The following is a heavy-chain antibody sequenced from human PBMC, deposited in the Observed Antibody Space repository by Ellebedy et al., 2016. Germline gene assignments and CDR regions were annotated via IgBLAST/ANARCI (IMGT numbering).Heavy chain of an antibody. V-gene: IGHV4-39*07. CDR1: GGSISSSSYY. CDR2: IYYSGST. CDR3: ASDSRGYHYFDY. Sequence: SETLSLXXTVSGGSISSSSYYWGWIRQPPGKGLEWIGSIYYSGSTYNNPSLKSRITISVDTSKNQFSLKLSSVTAADTAVYYCASDSRGYHYFDYWGQGTLVTVSS. J-gene: IGHJ4*02. D-gene: IGHD3-22*01.